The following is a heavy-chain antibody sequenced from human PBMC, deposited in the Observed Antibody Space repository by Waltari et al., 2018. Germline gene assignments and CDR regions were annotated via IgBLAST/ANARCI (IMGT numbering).Heavy chain of an antibody. CDR2: IFSGDNT. J-gene: IGHJ4*02. V-gene: IGHV3-53*01. CDR3: ASSPKEGY. Sequence: EVQLVESGGGLIQPGGPLRVSCAASGFTVNNNYMIWVRQAPGKGLEWVSLIFSGDNTFYADSVRGRFTISRDSSKNTLYLQMNSLRTEDTAVYYCASSPKEGYWGQGTLVTVSS. CDR1: GFTVNNNY.